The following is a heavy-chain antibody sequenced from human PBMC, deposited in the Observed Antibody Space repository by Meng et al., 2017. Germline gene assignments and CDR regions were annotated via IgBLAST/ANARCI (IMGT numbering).Heavy chain of an antibody. CDR3: ANSYGSNFDY. Sequence: QIPVKESGPTLVKPTQTLTLTGTFSGFSLSTRGVGVGWIPQPPGKALEWLVLIYWDDDKRYSPSLKSRLTITKDTSKNQVVLTMTNMDPVDTDTYYCANSYGSNFDYWGQGTLVTVSS. CDR2: IYWDDDK. J-gene: IGHJ4*02. CDR1: GFSLSTRGVG. D-gene: IGHD3-10*01. V-gene: IGHV2-5*02.